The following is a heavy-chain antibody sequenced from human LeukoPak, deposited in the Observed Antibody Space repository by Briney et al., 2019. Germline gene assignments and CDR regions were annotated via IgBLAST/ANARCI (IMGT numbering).Heavy chain of an antibody. CDR1: GGSFSGFY. V-gene: IGHV4-34*01. J-gene: IGHJ5*02. CDR2: INRSGST. D-gene: IGHD3-3*01. Sequence: PSKTLSLTCAVYGGSFSGFYWTWIRQPPGRGLEWIGEINRSGSTSYNPSLKSRVTMSVDTSKNQFSLKLSSVTAADTAVYYCAAYDFWSGYYIDPWGQGTLVTVSS. CDR3: AAYDFWSGYYIDP.